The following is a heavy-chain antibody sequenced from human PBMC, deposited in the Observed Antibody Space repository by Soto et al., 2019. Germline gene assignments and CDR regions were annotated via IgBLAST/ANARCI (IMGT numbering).Heavy chain of an antibody. CDR3: AKGLHPDIAVAGSYFDY. D-gene: IGHD6-19*01. J-gene: IGHJ4*02. V-gene: IGHV3-9*01. Sequence: GGSLRLSCAASGFTFDDYAMHWVRQAPGKGLEWVSGIRWNSGSIGYADSVKGRFTISRDNAKNSLYLQMNSLRAEDTALYYCAKGLHPDIAVAGSYFDYWGQGTLVTVSS. CDR2: IRWNSGSI. CDR1: GFTFDDYA.